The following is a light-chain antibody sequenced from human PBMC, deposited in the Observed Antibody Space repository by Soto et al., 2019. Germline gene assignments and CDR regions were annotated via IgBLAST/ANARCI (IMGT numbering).Light chain of an antibody. Sequence: EIVMTQSPATLSVSPGERATLSCRASQSVSSNLAWYQQRPGQAPRLLIYGASTRATGIPARFSGSGSGTEFTLTISSLQSEDFAVYYYKQYNNWLTWTFGQGTKVEVK. CDR1: QSVSSN. CDR2: GAS. CDR3: KQYNNWLTWT. J-gene: IGKJ1*01. V-gene: IGKV3-15*01.